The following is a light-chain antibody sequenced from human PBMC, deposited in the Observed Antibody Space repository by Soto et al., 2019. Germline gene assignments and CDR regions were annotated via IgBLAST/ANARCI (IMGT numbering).Light chain of an antibody. J-gene: IGLJ1*01. CDR3: QSYDSTLSPYV. CDR2: GNS. Sequence: QSVLTQPPSVSGAPGQRVTISCTGSRSNIGAGYDVHWYQQLPGTAPKLLIYGNSNRPSGVPDRFSGSKSGTSASLAITGLQAEDEADYYCQSYDSTLSPYVFGTGTKLTVL. V-gene: IGLV1-40*01. CDR1: RSNIGAGYD.